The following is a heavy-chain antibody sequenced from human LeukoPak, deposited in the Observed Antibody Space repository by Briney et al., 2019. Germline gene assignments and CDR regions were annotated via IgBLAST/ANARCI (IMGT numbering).Heavy chain of an antibody. CDR1: GYTFSGYY. Sequence: ASVKVSCKASGYTFSGYYIHWVRQAPGQGLEWMGWINPHSGGAAYAQKFQGRVTMTRDTSISTAYMELSRLRSDDTAVYYCARQYSISSGEVFFDYWGQGTLVTVSS. V-gene: IGHV1-2*02. CDR2: INPHSGGA. D-gene: IGHD6-6*01. J-gene: IGHJ4*02. CDR3: ARQYSISSGEVFFDY.